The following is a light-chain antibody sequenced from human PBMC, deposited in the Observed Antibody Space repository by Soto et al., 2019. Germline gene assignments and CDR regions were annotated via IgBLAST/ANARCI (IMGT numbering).Light chain of an antibody. J-gene: IGKJ5*01. CDR3: QQLSTYPIT. CDR1: QDIRTN. Sequence: IQLTQSPSSLSASVGDRVTITCRASQDIRTNLAWHQQKPGKAPSLLIYGVSFLQRGVPSRFSGGSSGANFTLTISSLQPEDFGTYYCQQLSTYPITFGQGTRMEIK. V-gene: IGKV1-9*01. CDR2: GVS.